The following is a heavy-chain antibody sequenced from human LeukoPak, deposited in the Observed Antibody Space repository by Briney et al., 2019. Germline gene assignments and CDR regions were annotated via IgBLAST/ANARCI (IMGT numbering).Heavy chain of an antibody. V-gene: IGHV4-34*01. CDR1: GGSFSGYY. CDR2: INHSGST. CDR3: ARGEWYYGSGKDWFDP. J-gene: IGHJ5*02. Sequence: PSETLSLTCAVYGGSFSGYYWSWIRQPPGKGLEWIGEINHSGSTNYNPSLKSRVTISVDTSKNQFSLKLSSVTAADTAVYYCARGEWYYGSGKDWFDPWGQGTLVTVSS. D-gene: IGHD3-10*01.